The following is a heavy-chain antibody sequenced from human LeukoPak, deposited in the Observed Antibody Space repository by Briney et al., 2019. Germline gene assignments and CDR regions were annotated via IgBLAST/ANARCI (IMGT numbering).Heavy chain of an antibody. D-gene: IGHD4-17*01. CDR3: ARRLIHGDYDRSPFDY. Sequence: SVKVSCKASGGTFSSYAISWVRQAPGQGLEWMGGIIPIFGTANYAQKFQGRVTITADESTSTAYMELSSLRSEDTAVYYCARRLIHGDYDRSPFDYWGQGTLVTVSS. V-gene: IGHV1-69*13. CDR1: GGTFSSYA. CDR2: IIPIFGTA. J-gene: IGHJ4*02.